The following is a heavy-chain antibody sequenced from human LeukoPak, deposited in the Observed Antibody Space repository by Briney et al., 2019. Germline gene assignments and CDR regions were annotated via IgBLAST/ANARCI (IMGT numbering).Heavy chain of an antibody. D-gene: IGHD3-3*01. CDR2: SRNKANSYST. CDR1: GFTFSDHY. Sequence: GGSLRLSCAASGFTFSDHYMDWVRQAPGKGLEWVGRSRNKANSYSTEYAASVKGRFTISRDDSKNSVYVQMNSLKAEDTAVYYCAKDRYDFWSGYLVGDYWGQGTLVTVSS. CDR3: AKDRYDFWSGYLVGDY. J-gene: IGHJ4*02. V-gene: IGHV3-72*01.